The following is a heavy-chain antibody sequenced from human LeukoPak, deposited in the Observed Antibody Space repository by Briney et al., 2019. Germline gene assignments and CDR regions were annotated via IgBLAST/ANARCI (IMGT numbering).Heavy chain of an antibody. CDR2: IRSKAYGGTT. D-gene: IGHD3-10*01. CDR1: GFTFSSYW. Sequence: PGGSLRLSCAASGFTFSSYWMSWVRQAPGKGLEWVGFIRSKAYGGTTEYAASVKGRFTISRDDSKSIAYLQMNSLKTEDTAVYYCTRDRYYGSGSYDVDYWGQGTLVTVSS. J-gene: IGHJ4*02. CDR3: TRDRYYGSGSYDVDY. V-gene: IGHV3-49*04.